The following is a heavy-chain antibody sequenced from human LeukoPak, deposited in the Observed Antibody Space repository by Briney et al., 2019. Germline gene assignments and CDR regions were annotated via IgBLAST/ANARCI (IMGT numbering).Heavy chain of an antibody. J-gene: IGHJ4*02. Sequence: SETLALTCTVSGGSISSYYWSWIRQPPGKGLEWIGYIYYSGSTNYNPSLKSRVTISVDTSKNQFSLKLSSVTAADTAVYYCARDRGSDFDYWGQGTLVTVSS. CDR2: IYYSGST. CDR3: ARDRGSDFDY. V-gene: IGHV4-59*01. CDR1: GGSISSYY. D-gene: IGHD6-19*01.